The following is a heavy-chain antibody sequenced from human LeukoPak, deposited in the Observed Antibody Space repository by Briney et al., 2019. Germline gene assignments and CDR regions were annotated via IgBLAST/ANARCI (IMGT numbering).Heavy chain of an antibody. CDR3: ARAPFESSGWYIYYFDY. D-gene: IGHD6-19*01. CDR2: IYYSGST. Sequence: SETLSLTCTVSGGSISSYYWSWIRQPPGKGLEWIGYIYYSGSTNYNPSLKSRVTISVDTSRNQFSLKLSSVTAADTAVYYCARAPFESSGWYIYYFDYWGQGTLVTVSS. V-gene: IGHV4-59*01. CDR1: GGSISSYY. J-gene: IGHJ4*02.